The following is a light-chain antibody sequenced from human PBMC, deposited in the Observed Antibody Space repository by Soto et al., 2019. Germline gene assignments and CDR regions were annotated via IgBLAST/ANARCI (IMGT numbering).Light chain of an antibody. CDR2: AAS. J-gene: IGKJ5*01. Sequence: DVQMTKSKTTLSASVGDRVTITCRASQSISSYLNWYQQKPGKAPKLLIYAASSLQSGVPSRFSGSGSGTDFTLTIISLQPEDFATYYCQQSYFTPITSGQVT. V-gene: IGKV1-39*01. CDR3: QQSYFTPIT. CDR1: QSISSY.